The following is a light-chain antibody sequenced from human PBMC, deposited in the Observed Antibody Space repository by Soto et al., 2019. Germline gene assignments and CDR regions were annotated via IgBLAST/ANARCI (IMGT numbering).Light chain of an antibody. CDR1: QSVGRNY. Sequence: EIVFTQSPCTLSVSPGERATLSCRASQSVGRNYVAWYQQKPGQAPRLLIHTAAIRPTGIPDRFSGSGSGTDFTLTISRLEPEDFAVYYCHHFARSPLTFGGGTKVDIK. J-gene: IGKJ4*01. CDR2: TAA. CDR3: HHFARSPLT. V-gene: IGKV3-20*01.